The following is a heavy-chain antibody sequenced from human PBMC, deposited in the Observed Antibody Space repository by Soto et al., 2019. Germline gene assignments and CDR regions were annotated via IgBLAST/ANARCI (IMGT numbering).Heavy chain of an antibody. V-gene: IGHV3-21*01. CDR3: ARGGHSSGSWPRY. Sequence: PGGSLRLSCAASGFIFSSYSMNWVRQAPGKGLEWVSSVSSSSSYIYYADSLKGRFTISRDNAKNSLYLQPNSLRVEDTAVYYWARGGHSSGSWPRYWGQGTISTVSS. D-gene: IGHD3-22*01. CDR2: VSSSSSYI. J-gene: IGHJ4*02. CDR1: GFIFSSYS.